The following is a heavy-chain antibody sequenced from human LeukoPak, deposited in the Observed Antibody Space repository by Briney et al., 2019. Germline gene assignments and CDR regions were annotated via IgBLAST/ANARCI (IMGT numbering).Heavy chain of an antibody. CDR1: GFTFSSYA. V-gene: IGHV3-23*01. CDR2: ISGSGGST. CDR3: AKATYYYDRSGYQYYFDY. J-gene: IGHJ4*02. D-gene: IGHD3-22*01. Sequence: GGSLRLSCAASGFTFSSYAMSWVRQAPGKGLEWVSGISGSGGSTDYADSVKGRFTISRDTSKNTLYLQMNSLRAEDTAVYYCAKATYYYDRSGYQYYFDYWGQGTQVTVSS.